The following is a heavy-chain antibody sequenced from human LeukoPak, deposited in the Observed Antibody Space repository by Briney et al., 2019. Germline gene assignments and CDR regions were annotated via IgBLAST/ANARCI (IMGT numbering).Heavy chain of an antibody. CDR3: ATEGRDDSSHY. CDR1: GGSTSSGNYY. J-gene: IGHJ4*02. V-gene: IGHV4-61*02. CDR2: IYTSGTT. D-gene: IGHD3-22*01. Sequence: PSQTLSLTCTVSGGSTSSGNYYWSWIRQPAGKGLEWIGRIYTSGTTNYNPSLKSRVTISVDTSNNQFSPKLSSVTAADTAVYYCATEGRDDSSHYWGQGTLVTVSS.